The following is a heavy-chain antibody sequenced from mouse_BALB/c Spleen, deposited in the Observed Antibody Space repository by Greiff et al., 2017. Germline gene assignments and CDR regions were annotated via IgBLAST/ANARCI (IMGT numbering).Heavy chain of an antibody. CDR1: GYSITSDYA. Sequence: DVKLQESGPGLVKPSQSLSLTCTVTGYSITSDYAWNWIRQFPGNKLEWMGYISYSGSTSYNPSLKSRISITRDTSKNQFFLQLNSVTTEDTATYYCARTDGYYVNYAMDYWGQGTSVTVSS. CDR2: ISYSGST. V-gene: IGHV3-2*02. CDR3: ARTDGYYVNYAMDY. D-gene: IGHD2-3*01. J-gene: IGHJ4*01.